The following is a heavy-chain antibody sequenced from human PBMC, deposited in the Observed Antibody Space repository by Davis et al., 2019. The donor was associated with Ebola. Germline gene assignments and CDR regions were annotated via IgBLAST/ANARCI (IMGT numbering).Heavy chain of an antibody. CDR2: IYWDDDK. D-gene: IGHD3-22*01. Sequence: SGPTLVKPTQTLTLTCTFSGFSLSTSGVGVGWTRQPPGKALEWLALIYWDDDKRYSPSLKSRLTITKDTSKNQVVLTLTNMDPVDTATYYCAHSPSSGYPRYFQHWGQGTLVTVSS. CDR1: GFSLSTSGVG. CDR3: AHSPSSGYPRYFQH. V-gene: IGHV2-5*02. J-gene: IGHJ1*01.